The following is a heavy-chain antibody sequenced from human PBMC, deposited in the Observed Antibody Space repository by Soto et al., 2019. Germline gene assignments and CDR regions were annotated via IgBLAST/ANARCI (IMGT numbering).Heavy chain of an antibody. CDR2: ISVSGGST. CDR1: GVSFSSYA. Sequence: GGCLRLSCAASGVSFSSYAMSWVHQAPGKGLAWVSGISVSGGSTYYADSVKGRFTISRDNSKNTLYLQMNSLRAEDTAVYYCASNTRYDPPDYWGQGTLVTVSS. D-gene: IGHD3-16*01. J-gene: IGHJ4*02. CDR3: ASNTRYDPPDY. V-gene: IGHV3-23*01.